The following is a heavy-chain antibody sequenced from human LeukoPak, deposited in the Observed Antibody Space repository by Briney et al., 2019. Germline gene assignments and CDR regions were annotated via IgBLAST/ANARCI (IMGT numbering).Heavy chain of an antibody. Sequence: GGSLRLSCAASGFTVSSNYMSWVRQAPGKGLEWVSVIYSGGSTHYADSVKGRFTISRDNSKNTLYLQMNSLRAEDTAVYYCARTSGYYDSSGYYPFDYWGQGTLVTVSS. J-gene: IGHJ4*02. D-gene: IGHD3-22*01. V-gene: IGHV3-53*01. CDR3: ARTSGYYDSSGYYPFDY. CDR2: IYSGGST. CDR1: GFTVSSNY.